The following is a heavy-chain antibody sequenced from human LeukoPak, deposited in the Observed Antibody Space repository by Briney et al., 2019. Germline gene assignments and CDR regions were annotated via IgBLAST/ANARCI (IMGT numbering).Heavy chain of an antibody. J-gene: IGHJ4*02. V-gene: IGHV3-21*01. CDR1: GFPFSTYS. D-gene: IGHD6-13*01. CDR3: ARGTLAAAGISY. CDR2: ISSSSSYI. Sequence: PGGSLRLSCAASGFPFSTYSMNWVRQAPGKGLEWVSSISSSSSYIYYADSVKGRFTISRDNAKNSLYLQMNSLRAEDTAVYYCARGTLAAAGISYWGQGTLVTVSS.